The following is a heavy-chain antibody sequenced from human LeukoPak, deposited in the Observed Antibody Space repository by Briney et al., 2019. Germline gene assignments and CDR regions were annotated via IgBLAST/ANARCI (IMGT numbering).Heavy chain of an antibody. CDR3: AKDMRASDYYGMDV. CDR1: GFTFSDYY. CDR2: ISSSGSTI. J-gene: IGHJ6*02. V-gene: IGHV3-11*01. D-gene: IGHD2-2*01. Sequence: GGSLRLSCAASGFTFSDYYMSWIRQAPGKGLEWVSYISSSGSTIYYADSVKGRFTISRDNAKNSLYLQMNSLRAEDTAVYYCAKDMRASDYYGMDVWGQGTTVTVSS.